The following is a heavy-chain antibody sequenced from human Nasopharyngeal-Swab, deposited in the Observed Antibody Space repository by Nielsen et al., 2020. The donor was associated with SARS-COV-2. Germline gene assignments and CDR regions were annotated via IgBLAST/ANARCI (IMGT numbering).Heavy chain of an antibody. CDR1: GGSISSSSYY. CDR3: VGSSWYGDYYYYYGRDV. CDR2: IYYSGST. D-gene: IGHD6-13*01. J-gene: IGHJ6*02. V-gene: IGHV4-39*07. Sequence: SETPSLTCTVSGGSISSSSYYWGWIRQPPGKGLEWIGSIYYSGSTYYNPSLKSRVTISVDTSKNQFSLKLSSVTAADTAVYYCVGSSWYGDYYYYYGRDVWGQGTTVTVSS.